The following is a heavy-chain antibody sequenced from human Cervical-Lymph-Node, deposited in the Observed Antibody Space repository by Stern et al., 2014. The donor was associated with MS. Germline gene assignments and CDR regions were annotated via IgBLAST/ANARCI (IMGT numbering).Heavy chain of an antibody. J-gene: IGHJ6*02. CDR2: ISWNSGSM. CDR1: RFNFDDYA. V-gene: IGHV3-9*01. D-gene: IGHD6-19*01. Sequence: VQLVQSGGGLVQPGRSLRLSCAGSRFNFDDYAMHLVRQAPGRGLEWVSSISWNSGSMEYADSVKGRFTISRDNAKNSLYLQMDSLRVEDTAIYYCAKDISSGRWEAQYYYGMDVWGQGTTVTVSS. CDR3: AKDISSGRWEAQYYYGMDV.